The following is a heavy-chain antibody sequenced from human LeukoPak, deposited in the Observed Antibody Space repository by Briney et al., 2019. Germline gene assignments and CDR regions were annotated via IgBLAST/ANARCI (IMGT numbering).Heavy chain of an antibody. CDR1: GFTFSSYA. J-gene: IGHJ4*02. CDR2: IWYDGSNK. Sequence: QSGRSLRLSCAASGFTFSSYAMHWVRQAPGKGLEWVAVIWYDGSNKYYADSVKGRFTISRDNSKNTLYLQMNSLRAEDTAVYYCATVRAAGRSSWYLDYWGQGTLVTVSS. V-gene: IGHV3-33*08. D-gene: IGHD2-2*01. CDR3: ATVRAAGRSSWYLDY.